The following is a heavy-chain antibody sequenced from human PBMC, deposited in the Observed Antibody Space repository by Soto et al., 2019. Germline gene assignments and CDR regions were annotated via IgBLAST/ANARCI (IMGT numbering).Heavy chain of an antibody. Sequence: QVQLVQSGAEVKKPGSSVKVSCKASGGTFSSYAISWVRQAPGQGLEWMGGIIPIFGTANYAQKFQGRVTITADESTSTGYMELSSLRSEDTAVYYCASPSSSGVKNYYYYGMDVWGQGTTVTVSS. V-gene: IGHV1-69*01. CDR1: GGTFSSYA. D-gene: IGHD6-6*01. J-gene: IGHJ6*02. CDR2: IIPIFGTA. CDR3: ASPSSSGVKNYYYYGMDV.